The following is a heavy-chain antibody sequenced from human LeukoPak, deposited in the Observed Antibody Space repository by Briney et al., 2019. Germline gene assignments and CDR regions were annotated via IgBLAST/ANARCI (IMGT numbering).Heavy chain of an antibody. CDR1: GGSISSSNW. V-gene: IGHV4-4*02. CDR2: IYHSGST. Sequence: SGTLSLTCAVSGGSISSSNWWSWVRQPPGKGLEWIGVIYHSGSTNYNPSLKSRVTISVDKSKNQFSLKLSSVTAADTAVYYCARDSEYYYGSGSFNWFDPWGQGTLVTVSS. CDR3: ARDSEYYYGSGSFNWFDP. D-gene: IGHD3-10*01. J-gene: IGHJ5*02.